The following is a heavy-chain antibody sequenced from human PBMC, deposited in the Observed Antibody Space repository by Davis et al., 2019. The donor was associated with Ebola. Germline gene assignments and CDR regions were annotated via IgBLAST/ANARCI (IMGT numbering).Heavy chain of an antibody. CDR3: AKTTIFGVVIPDYYYYGMDV. J-gene: IGHJ6*02. D-gene: IGHD3-3*01. CDR2: IYYSGST. V-gene: IGHV4-39*01. CDR1: GGSISSSSYY. Sequence: PGGSLRLSCTVSGGSISSSSYYWGWIRQPPGKGLEWIGSIYYSGSTYYNPSLKSRVTISVDTSKNQFSLKLSSVTAADTAVYYCAKTTIFGVVIPDYYYYGMDVWGQGTTVTVSS.